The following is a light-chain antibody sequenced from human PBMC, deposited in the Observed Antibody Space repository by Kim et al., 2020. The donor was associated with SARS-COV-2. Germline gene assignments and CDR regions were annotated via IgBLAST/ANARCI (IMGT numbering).Light chain of an antibody. V-gene: IGKV3-15*01. Sequence: ASPGERATLTCRASQSVRSDFAWYQQKPVQAPRLLIYGASTRATGIPARVSGSGSGTEFTLTISSLQSEDFAVYYCQQYNNWPPWTFGQGTKLEI. CDR3: QQYNNWPPWT. CDR2: GAS. CDR1: QSVRSD. J-gene: IGKJ1*01.